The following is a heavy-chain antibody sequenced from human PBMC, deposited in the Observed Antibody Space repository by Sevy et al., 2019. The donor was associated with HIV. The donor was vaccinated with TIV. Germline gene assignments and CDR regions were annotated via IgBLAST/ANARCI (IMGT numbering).Heavy chain of an antibody. J-gene: IGHJ5*02. CDR1: GGSISSGNYY. D-gene: IGHD6-6*01. V-gene: IGHV4-30-4*01. Sequence: SETLSLTCTVSGGSISSGNYYWHWIRQPPGKGLEWIGYISYTGNTYYNPSLKSPVTISVDTSNNQFSLRLTSVTAADTAVYYCAGDATEYTSSSVWFDPGGQGTLVTVSS. CDR3: AGDATEYTSSSVWFDP. CDR2: ISYTGNT.